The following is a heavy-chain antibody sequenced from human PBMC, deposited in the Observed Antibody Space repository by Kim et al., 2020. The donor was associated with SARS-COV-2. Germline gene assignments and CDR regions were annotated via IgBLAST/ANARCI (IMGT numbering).Heavy chain of an antibody. D-gene: IGHD3-16*02. V-gene: IGHV3-21*01. CDR2: I. J-gene: IGHJ4*02. CDR3: ARGGLYRAFDY. Sequence: IYYADSVKGRFTISRDNAKNSLYLQMNSLRAEDTAVYYCARGGLYRAFDYWGQGTLVTVSS.